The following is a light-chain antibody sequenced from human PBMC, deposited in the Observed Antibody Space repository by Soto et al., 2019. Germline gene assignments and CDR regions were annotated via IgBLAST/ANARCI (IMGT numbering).Light chain of an antibody. Sequence: EIVLTQSPGTLSLSPGERATLSCRASQSVGKYLVWYQQKPGQAPRLLIYDASNRATGIPARFSGSGSGTDFTLTISSLEPEDGAVYYCQQRGNRPPWTFGQGTKGDSK. CDR2: DAS. J-gene: IGKJ1*01. CDR3: QQRGNRPPWT. V-gene: IGKV3-11*01. CDR1: QSVGKY.